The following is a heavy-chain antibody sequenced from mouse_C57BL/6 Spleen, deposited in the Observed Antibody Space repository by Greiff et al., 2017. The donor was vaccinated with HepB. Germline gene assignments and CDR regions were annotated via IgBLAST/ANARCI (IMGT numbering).Heavy chain of an antibody. V-gene: IGHV7-1*01. CDR2: SRNKANDYTT. CDR1: GFTFSDFY. J-gene: IGHJ1*03. CDR3: ARASIYDGYYGYFDV. D-gene: IGHD2-3*01. Sequence: EVKLMESGGGLVQSGRSLRLSCATSGFTFSDFYMEWVRQAPGKGLEWIAASRNKANDYTTEYSASVKGRFIVSRDTSQSILYLQMNALRAEDTAIYYCARASIYDGYYGYFDVWGTGTTVTVSS.